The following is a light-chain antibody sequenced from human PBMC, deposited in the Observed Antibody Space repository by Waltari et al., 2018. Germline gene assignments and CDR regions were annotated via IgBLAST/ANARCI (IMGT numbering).Light chain of an antibody. CDR1: QSIGSR. CDR3: QQYESYPET. CDR2: RAS. V-gene: IGKV1-5*03. Sequence: DIQMTQSPSTLSASVGDRITLTCRASQSIGSRLAWFRQKAGKAPELLMYRASILEYGVPSRFSGSGSETEFTLTISSLQPDDFATYYCQQYESYPETFGQGTKVEVK. J-gene: IGKJ1*01.